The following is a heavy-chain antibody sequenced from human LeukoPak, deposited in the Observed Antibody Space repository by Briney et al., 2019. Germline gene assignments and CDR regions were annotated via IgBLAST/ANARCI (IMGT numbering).Heavy chain of an antibody. J-gene: IGHJ4*02. Sequence: GGSLRLSCAASGFTFSSYWMHWVRQAPGKGLVWVSRINSDGSSTSYADSVKGRFTISRDNAKNTLYLQMNSLRAEDTAVYYCARSGAYCSGVSCYYSYWGQGTLVTVSS. V-gene: IGHV3-74*01. CDR2: INSDGSST. D-gene: IGHD2-15*01. CDR3: ARSGAYCSGVSCYYSY. CDR1: GFTFSSYW.